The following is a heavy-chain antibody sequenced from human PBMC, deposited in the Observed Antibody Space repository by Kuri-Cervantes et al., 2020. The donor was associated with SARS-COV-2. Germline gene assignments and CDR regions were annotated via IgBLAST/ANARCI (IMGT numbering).Heavy chain of an antibody. V-gene: IGHV3-30-3*01. CDR1: GFTFSSYA. CDR3: ARVGGGNSDAFDI. Sequence: GESLKISCAVSGFTFSSYAMHWVRQASGKGLEWVSVISYDGSNKYYADSVKGRFTISRDNSKNKMYLQMNSLRAEDTAVYYCARVGGGNSDAFDIWGQGTMVTVSS. CDR2: ISYDGSNK. D-gene: IGHD4-23*01. J-gene: IGHJ3*02.